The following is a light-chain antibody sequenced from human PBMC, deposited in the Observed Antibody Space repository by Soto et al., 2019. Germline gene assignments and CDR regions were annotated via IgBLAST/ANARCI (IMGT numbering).Light chain of an antibody. CDR3: QQYSTYPWT. CDR2: DVS. Sequence: DIQMTLSPSTLSASVGDRVTITCRASQSTGSRLAWYQQKPDKAPNLLIYDVSTLESGVPSGFSGSGSGTEFTLTISSLQPEDFASYYCQQYSTYPWTFGQGTRVDIK. V-gene: IGKV1-5*01. J-gene: IGKJ1*01. CDR1: QSTGSR.